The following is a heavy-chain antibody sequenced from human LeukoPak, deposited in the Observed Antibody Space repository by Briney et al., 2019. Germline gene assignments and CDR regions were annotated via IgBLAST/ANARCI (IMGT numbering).Heavy chain of an antibody. CDR2: IIGSGGST. CDR1: GFTFSSYA. Sequence: GGSLRLSCAASGFTFSSYAMSWVRQAPGKGLEWVSAIIGSGGSTYYADSVKGRFTISRDNSKNSLYLQMNSLRDEDTAVYYCARAFGLTDCWGQGTLVTVSS. CDR3: ARAFGLTDC. D-gene: IGHD3/OR15-3a*01. V-gene: IGHV3-23*01. J-gene: IGHJ4*02.